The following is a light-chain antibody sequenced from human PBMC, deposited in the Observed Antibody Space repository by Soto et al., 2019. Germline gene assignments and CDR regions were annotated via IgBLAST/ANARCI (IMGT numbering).Light chain of an antibody. J-gene: IGLJ1*01. CDR2: EVS. CDR1: SSDVGGYNY. V-gene: IGLV2-14*01. CDR3: SSYTSNSTPYV. Sequence: QSALTQPASVSGSPGQSITISCTGTSSDVGGYNYVSWYQQHPGKAPKLMISEVSNRPSGVSNRFSGSKSGNTASLTISGLQAEDEADYYCSSYTSNSTPYVFGTGTKLTVL.